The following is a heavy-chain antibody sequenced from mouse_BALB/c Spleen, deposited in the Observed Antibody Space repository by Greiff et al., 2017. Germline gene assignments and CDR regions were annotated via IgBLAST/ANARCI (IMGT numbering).Heavy chain of an antibody. CDR1: GFTFSSYA. CDR3: ARDFTTVVAKAMDY. J-gene: IGHJ4*01. CDR2: ISSGGSYT. V-gene: IGHV5-9-4*01. Sequence: EVKVVESGGGLVKPGGSLKLSCAASGFTFSSYAMSWVRQSPEKRLEWVAEISSGGSYTYYPDTVTGRFTISRDNAKNTLYLEMSSLRSEDTAMYYCARDFTTVVAKAMDYWGQGTSVTVSS. D-gene: IGHD1-1*01.